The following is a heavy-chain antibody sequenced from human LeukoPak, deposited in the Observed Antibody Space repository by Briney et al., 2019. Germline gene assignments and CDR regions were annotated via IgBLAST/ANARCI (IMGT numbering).Heavy chain of an antibody. D-gene: IGHD1-26*01. Sequence: GASVKLSCKASGYTFTSYGISWVRQAPGQGREWMGWISAYNGNTDYAQKFQGRVTMTTDTSTSTAYMEVRSLRSDDTAVYYCARAYSGSYYYYWGRGTLVTVSS. J-gene: IGHJ4*02. CDR2: ISAYNGNT. CDR3: ARAYSGSYYYY. V-gene: IGHV1-18*01. CDR1: GYTFTSYG.